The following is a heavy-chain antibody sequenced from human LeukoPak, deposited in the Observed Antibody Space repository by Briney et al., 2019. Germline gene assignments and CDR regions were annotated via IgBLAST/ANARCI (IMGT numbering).Heavy chain of an antibody. J-gene: IGHJ4*02. CDR1: GFTFSSYW. CDR3: AREWKKTGAFDH. V-gene: IGHV3-74*01. CDR2: INTDGSST. Sequence: PGGSLRLSCAASGFTFSSYWMHWVRQVPGKGLVWVSRINTDGSSTTYVDSVKGRFTISRDNTENTLYLQMSSLRAEDTAVYYCAREWKKTGAFDHWGQGTLVTVSS. D-gene: IGHD1-1*01.